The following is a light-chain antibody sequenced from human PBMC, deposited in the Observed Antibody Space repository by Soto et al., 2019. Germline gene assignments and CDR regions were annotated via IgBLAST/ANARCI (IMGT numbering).Light chain of an antibody. Sequence: QPVLTQSPSASASLGASVKLTCTLSSGHSSYAIAWHQQQPEKGPRYLMKLNSDGSHSKGDGIPDRFSGSSSGAERYLIISSLQSEDEADYYCQTWGTGIGVFGGGTKLTVL. J-gene: IGLJ2*01. CDR3: QTWGTGIGV. CDR1: SGHSSYA. V-gene: IGLV4-69*01. CDR2: LNSDGSH.